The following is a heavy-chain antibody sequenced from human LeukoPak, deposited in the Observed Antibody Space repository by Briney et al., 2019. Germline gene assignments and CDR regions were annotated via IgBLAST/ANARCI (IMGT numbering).Heavy chain of an antibody. CDR3: ARGTDGMATVFDY. CDR2: INHSENT. Sequence: TSETLSLTCAVYGGSFSGHFWRWMRQTPEKGLQWIGEINHSENTSYNPSLKSRVSISADVSKNQFSLKLNSVTAADTALYYCARGTDGMATVFDYWGQGTLVTVSS. D-gene: IGHD5-24*01. J-gene: IGHJ4*02. CDR1: GGSFSGHF. V-gene: IGHV4-34*01.